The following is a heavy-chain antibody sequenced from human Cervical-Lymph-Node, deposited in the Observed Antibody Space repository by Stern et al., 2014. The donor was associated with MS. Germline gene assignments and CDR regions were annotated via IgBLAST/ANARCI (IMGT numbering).Heavy chain of an antibody. CDR1: GASISSYY. CDR2: IYYTGTT. J-gene: IGHJ4*02. D-gene: IGHD2-2*03. CDR3: ARKSLSMDHYFDS. V-gene: IGHV4-59*01. Sequence: QVQLVESAPGLVKPSETLSLTCTVSGASISSYYWNWIRQPPGKGLEWIGYIYYTGTTNYNPSLKGRVAISLDTSKNQFSLILRSVSAADTAVYYCARKSLSMDHYFDSWGQGTLVTVSS.